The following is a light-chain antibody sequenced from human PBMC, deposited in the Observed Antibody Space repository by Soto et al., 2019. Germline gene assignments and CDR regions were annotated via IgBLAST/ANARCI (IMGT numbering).Light chain of an antibody. V-gene: IGLV3-1*01. J-gene: IGLJ2*01. CDR2: QDS. CDR3: QAWDSSTVV. CDR1: KLGDKY. Sequence: SSELTQPPSVSVSPGQTASITCSGAKLGDKYACWYQQKPGQSPVLVIYQDSKRPSGIPERFSGSNSGNTATLTISGTQAMDEADYYCQAWDSSTVVFGGGTKVTVL.